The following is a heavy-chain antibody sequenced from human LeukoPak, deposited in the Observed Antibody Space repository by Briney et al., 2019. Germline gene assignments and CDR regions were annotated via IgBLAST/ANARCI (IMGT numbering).Heavy chain of an antibody. Sequence: ASVKVSCKASGYTFTSYGISWVRQAPGQGLEWMGWISAYNGNTNYAQKLQGRVTMTTDTSTSTAYMELRNLRSDDTAVYYLSRTRGYTMMVVVTQGWFDPWGQGTLVTVSS. V-gene: IGHV1-18*01. CDR2: ISAYNGNT. CDR3: SRTRGYTMMVVVTQGWFDP. J-gene: IGHJ5*02. CDR1: GYTFTSYG. D-gene: IGHD3-22*01.